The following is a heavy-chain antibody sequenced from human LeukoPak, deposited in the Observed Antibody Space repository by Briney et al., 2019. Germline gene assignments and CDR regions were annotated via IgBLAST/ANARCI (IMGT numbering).Heavy chain of an antibody. CDR3: ATDNWNYRPTRVYMDV. V-gene: IGHV1-69*05. D-gene: IGHD1-7*01. Sequence: SVKLSCTASGGTFSSYAISWVRQAPGQGLEWMGGIIPIFGTANYAQKFQGRVTITTDESTSTAYMELSSLRSEDTAVYYCATDNWNYRPTRVYMDVWGKGTTVTVSS. CDR2: IIPIFGTA. J-gene: IGHJ6*03. CDR1: GGTFSSYA.